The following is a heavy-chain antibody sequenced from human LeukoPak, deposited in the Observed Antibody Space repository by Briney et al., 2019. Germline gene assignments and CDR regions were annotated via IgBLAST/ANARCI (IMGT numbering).Heavy chain of an antibody. CDR1: GFTFSGSE. Sequence: TGGSLRLSYAASGFTFSGSEMNWVRQAPGKGLEWVSGISSSGGSIYYADSVQGRFTISRDNAKKSLHLQMNSPRAEDTAVYYCAAAGFDYWGQGTLVTVSS. CDR3: AAAGFDY. J-gene: IGHJ4*02. CDR2: ISSSGGSI. V-gene: IGHV3-48*03.